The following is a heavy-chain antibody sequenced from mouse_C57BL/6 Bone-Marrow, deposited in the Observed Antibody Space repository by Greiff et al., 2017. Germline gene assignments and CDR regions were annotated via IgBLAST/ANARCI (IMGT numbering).Heavy chain of an antibody. Sequence: VQLQQPGAELVKPGASVKMSCKASGYTFTSYWITWVKQRPGQGLEWIGDIYPGSGSTNYNEKFKSKATLTVDTSSSTAYMQLSSLTSEYSAVYYCARFPYYSNFYYAMDYWGQGTSVTVSS. J-gene: IGHJ4*01. CDR1: GYTFTSYW. V-gene: IGHV1-55*01. CDR3: ARFPYYSNFYYAMDY. CDR2: IYPGSGST. D-gene: IGHD2-5*01.